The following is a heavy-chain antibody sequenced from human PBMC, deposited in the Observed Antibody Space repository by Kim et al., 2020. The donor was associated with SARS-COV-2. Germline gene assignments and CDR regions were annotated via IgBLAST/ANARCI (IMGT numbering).Heavy chain of an antibody. J-gene: IGHJ4*02. V-gene: IGHV4-39*01. CDR3: ARQFLTWFGEFLIDY. Sequence: PSLMRRVTISVDTSKNQFSLKLSYVTAADTAVYYCARQFLTWFGEFLIDYWGQGTLVTVSS. D-gene: IGHD3-10*01.